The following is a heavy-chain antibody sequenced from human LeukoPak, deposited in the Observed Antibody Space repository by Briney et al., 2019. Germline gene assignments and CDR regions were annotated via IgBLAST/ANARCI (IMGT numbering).Heavy chain of an antibody. CDR3: ARDPSGYFNY. V-gene: IGHV4-61*01. Sequence: SEALSLTFTVSGGSFSSGNYYWSWIRPPPGKGLEWIGYIYYGGRTNYNPSLKSRVTISVDTSKNQFSLKLSSVTAADTAVYYCARDPSGYFNYWGQGTLATVSS. J-gene: IGHJ4*02. D-gene: IGHD3-22*01. CDR2: IYYGGRT. CDR1: GGSFSSGNYY.